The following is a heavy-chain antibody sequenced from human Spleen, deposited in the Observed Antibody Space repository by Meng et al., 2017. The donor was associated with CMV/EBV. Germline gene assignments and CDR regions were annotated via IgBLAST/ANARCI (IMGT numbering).Heavy chain of an antibody. Sequence: GSVSSGGYYWSWIRQPPGKGLEWIGYIYYSGSTNYNPSLKSRVTISVDTSKNQFSLKLSSVTAADTAVYYCARVGYSGRSGNWFDPWGQGTLVTVSS. CDR2: IYYSGST. CDR1: GSVSSGGYY. J-gene: IGHJ5*02. D-gene: IGHD1-26*01. CDR3: ARVGYSGRSGNWFDP. V-gene: IGHV4-61*08.